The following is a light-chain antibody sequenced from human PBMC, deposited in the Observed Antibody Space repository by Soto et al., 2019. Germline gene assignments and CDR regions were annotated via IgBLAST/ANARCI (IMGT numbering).Light chain of an antibody. CDR2: GAS. CDR3: QQYGSSPPYT. CDR1: QSVSSSY. V-gene: IGKV3-20*01. Sequence: ESVLTQSPGTLSLSPGERATLSCMASQSVSSSYLAWYQQKPGQAPRLLIYGASSRAPGIPDRFSGSGSGTDFTLTIRRLEPEDFAVYYCQQYGSSPPYTFGQGTKLEIK. J-gene: IGKJ2*01.